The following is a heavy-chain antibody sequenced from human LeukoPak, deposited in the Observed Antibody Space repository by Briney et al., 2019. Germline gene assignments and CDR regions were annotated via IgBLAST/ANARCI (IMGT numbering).Heavy chain of an antibody. CDR3: ARGGTDSSGYYYGGTDFDY. Sequence: SETLSLTCTVSGGSISSSSYYWGWIRQPPGKGLEWIGSIYYSGSTYYNPSLKSRVTISVDTSKNQFSLKLSSVTAADTAVYYCARGGTDSSGYYYGGTDFDYWGQGTLVTVSS. V-gene: IGHV4-39*07. CDR1: GGSISSSSYY. CDR2: IYYSGST. D-gene: IGHD3-22*01. J-gene: IGHJ4*02.